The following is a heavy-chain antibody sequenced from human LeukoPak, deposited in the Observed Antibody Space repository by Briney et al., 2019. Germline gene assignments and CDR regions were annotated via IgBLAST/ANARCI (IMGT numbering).Heavy chain of an antibody. CDR1: GGSISSGSYY. D-gene: IGHD3-22*01. V-gene: IGHV4-61*02. CDR3: ARSSSLLLQGYDFDY. Sequence: SQTLSLTCTVSGGSISSGSYYWSWIRQPAGKGLEWIGRIYTSGSTNYNPSLKSRVTISVDTSKNQFSLKLSSVTAADTAVYYCARSSSLLLQGYDFDYWGQGTLVTVSS. J-gene: IGHJ4*02. CDR2: IYTSGST.